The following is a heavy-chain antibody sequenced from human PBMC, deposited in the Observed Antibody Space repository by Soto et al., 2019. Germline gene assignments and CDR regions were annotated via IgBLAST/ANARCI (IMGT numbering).Heavy chain of an antibody. Sequence: GGTLRLSCAASGFTFSSYSMNWVRQAPGKGLEWVSSISSSSSYIYYADSVKGRFTISRDNAKNSLYLQMNSMRAEDTAVYYCARDGGGMYCSSSSCCYDYWRHGTLVS. V-gene: IGHV3-21*01. J-gene: IGHJ4*01. D-gene: IGHD2-2*01. CDR1: GFTFSSYS. CDR2: ISSSSSYI. CDR3: ARDGGGMYCSSSSCCYDY.